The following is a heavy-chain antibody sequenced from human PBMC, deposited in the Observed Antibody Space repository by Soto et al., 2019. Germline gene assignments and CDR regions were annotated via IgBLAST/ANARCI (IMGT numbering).Heavy chain of an antibody. V-gene: IGHV3-21*01. J-gene: IGHJ4*02. Sequence: GGSLRLSCAASGFTFSTYTMNWVRQAPGKGLEWVSSISSDSSYIYYADSVKGRFTISRDNAKNSLYLQMNSLRAEDTAVYYCARDDKHTGSYNDWGQGTLVTVSS. CDR1: GFTFSTYT. D-gene: IGHD1-1*01. CDR2: ISSDSSYI. CDR3: ARDDKHTGSYND.